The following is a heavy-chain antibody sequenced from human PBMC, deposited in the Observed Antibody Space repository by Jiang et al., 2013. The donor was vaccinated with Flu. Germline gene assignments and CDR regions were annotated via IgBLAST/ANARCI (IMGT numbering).Heavy chain of an antibody. J-gene: IGHJ4*02. Sequence: VQLLESGGGLVQPGGSLRLSCAASGFTVSSNYMSWVRQAPGKGLEWVSIVYSGGGGSTFYADSVKGRFTISRDSSKNTLYLQMNSLRVEDTAVYYCAREQTVAGWTFIDYWGQGTLVTVSS. CDR1: GFTVSSNY. D-gene: IGHD6-19*01. CDR2: VYSGGGGST. V-gene: IGHV3-66*01. CDR3: AREQTVAGWTFIDY.